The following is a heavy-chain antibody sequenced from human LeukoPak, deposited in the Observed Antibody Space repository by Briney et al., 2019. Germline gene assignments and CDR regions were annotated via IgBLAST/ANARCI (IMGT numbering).Heavy chain of an antibody. CDR2: ISGSGGST. J-gene: IGHJ4*02. CDR3: AKSRIDSGYYYYLDY. D-gene: IGHD3-22*01. Sequence: GGSLRLSCAASGFTFSSYAMSWVRQAPGNGLEWVSAISGSGGSTYYADSVKGRFTISRDNSKNTLYLQMNSLRAEDTAVYYCAKSRIDSGYYYYLDYWGQGTLVTVSS. CDR1: GFTFSSYA. V-gene: IGHV3-23*01.